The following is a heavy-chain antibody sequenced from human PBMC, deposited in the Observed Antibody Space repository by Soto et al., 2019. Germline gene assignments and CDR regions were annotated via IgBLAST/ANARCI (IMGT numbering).Heavy chain of an antibody. J-gene: IGHJ4*02. CDR1: GYTFTSYG. D-gene: IGHD6-6*01. CDR3: ARGRDGDY. CDR2: ISAHNGNT. V-gene: IGHV1-18*01. Sequence: QVHLVQSGAEVKKPGASVKVSCKGSGYTFTSYGITWVRQAPGQGLEWMGWISAHNGNTDYAQKLQGRVTVTRDTSTSTAYMELRSQRSDDAAVYSWARGRDGDYWGQGALVTVSS.